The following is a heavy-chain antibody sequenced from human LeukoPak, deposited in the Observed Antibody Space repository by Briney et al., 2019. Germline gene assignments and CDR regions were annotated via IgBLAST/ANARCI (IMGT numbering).Heavy chain of an antibody. CDR1: GFTFSSYG. V-gene: IGHV3-30*18. CDR3: AKASLKWELLHLFDY. CDR2: ISYDGSNK. J-gene: IGHJ4*02. Sequence: PGGPLRLSCAASGFTFSSYGMHWVRQAPGKGLEWVAVISYDGSNKYYADSVKGRFTISRDNSKNTLYLQMNSLRAEDTAVYYCAKASLKWELLHLFDYWGQGTLVTVSS. D-gene: IGHD1-26*01.